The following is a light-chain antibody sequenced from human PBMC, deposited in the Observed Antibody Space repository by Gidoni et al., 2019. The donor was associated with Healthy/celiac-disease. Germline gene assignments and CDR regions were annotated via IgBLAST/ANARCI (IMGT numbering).Light chain of an antibody. CDR1: QSVSSY. J-gene: IGKJ3*01. CDR2: DAS. V-gene: IGKV3-11*01. CDR3: QQRSNWPPEFT. Sequence: EIVLTQSPATLSLSPGARATLSCRASQSVSSYLAWYQQKPGQAPRLLIYDASNRATGIPARFSCSGSGTDFTLTISSLEPEDFAVYYCQQRSNWPPEFTFGPGTKVDIK.